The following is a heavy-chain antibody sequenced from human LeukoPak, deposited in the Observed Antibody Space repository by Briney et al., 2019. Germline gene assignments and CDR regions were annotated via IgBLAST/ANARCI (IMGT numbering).Heavy chain of an antibody. CDR2: IYTSGST. J-gene: IGHJ5*02. Sequence: SETLSLTCTVSGGSISSYYWSWIQQPAGKGLEWIGRIYTSGSTNYNPSLKSRVTMSVDTSKNQFSLKLSSVAAADTAVYYCARQPSNWDHAYNWFDPWGQGTLVTVSS. D-gene: IGHD7-27*01. CDR3: ARQPSNWDHAYNWFDP. V-gene: IGHV4-4*07. CDR1: GGSISSYY.